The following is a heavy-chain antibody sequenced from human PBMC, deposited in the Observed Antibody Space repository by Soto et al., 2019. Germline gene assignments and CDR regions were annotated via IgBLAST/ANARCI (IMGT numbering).Heavy chain of an antibody. D-gene: IGHD6-25*01. V-gene: IGHV4-30-4*08. Sequence: QIQLQESGPGLVKPSETLSLTCSVSGDSIRRVGYYWTWIRQPPGKGLEWLGDVYGVGTSRYNASLRSRIYISADPSNNALSLTLTSVTATDTAVYFCGRGVSSGWNPTRVDPWGHG. CDR1: GDSIRRVGYY. CDR3: GRGVSSGWNPTRVDP. CDR2: VYGVGTS. J-gene: IGHJ5*02.